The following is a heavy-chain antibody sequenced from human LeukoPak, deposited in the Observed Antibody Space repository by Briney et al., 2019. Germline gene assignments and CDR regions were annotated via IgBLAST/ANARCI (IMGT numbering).Heavy chain of an antibody. J-gene: IGHJ4*02. CDR2: ITSGGTYT. CDR3: ARGHYDILTASYKWTPDY. V-gene: IGHV3-21*06. Sequence: GGSLRLSCAASGFTFSTYNMNWVRQAPGKGLEWVSSITSGGTYTYYADSVKGRFTTSRDNAKNSLSPQLSSLRAEDTAVYYCARGHYDILTASYKWTPDYWGQGILVTVSS. D-gene: IGHD3-9*01. CDR1: GFTFSTYN.